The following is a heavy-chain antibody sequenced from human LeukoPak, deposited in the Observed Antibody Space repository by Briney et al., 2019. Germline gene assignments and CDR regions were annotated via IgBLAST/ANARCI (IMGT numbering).Heavy chain of an antibody. D-gene: IGHD2-15*01. Sequence: ASVKVSCKASGYTFTGYHMHWVRQAPGQGLEWMGGIIPIFGTANYAQKFQGRVTITADKSTSTAYMELSSLRSEDTAVYYCARSPYCSGGSCYFDYWGQGTLVTVSS. V-gene: IGHV1-69*06. J-gene: IGHJ4*02. CDR3: ARSPYCSGGSCYFDY. CDR1: GYTFTGYH. CDR2: IIPIFGTA.